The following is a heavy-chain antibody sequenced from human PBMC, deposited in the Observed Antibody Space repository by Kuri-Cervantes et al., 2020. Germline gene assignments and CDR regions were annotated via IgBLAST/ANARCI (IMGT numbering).Heavy chain of an antibody. V-gene: IGHV4-59*01. CDR2: IYYSGST. D-gene: IGHD3-10*01. CDR1: GGSISSYY. CDR3: ARSSYYYGSGSYLYY. J-gene: IGHJ4*02. Sequence: SETLSLTCTVSGGSISSYYWSWIRQPPGKGLEWIGYIYYSGSTNYNPSLKSRVTTSVDTSKNQFSLKLSSVTAADTAVYYCARSSYYYGSGSYLYYWGQGTLVTVSS.